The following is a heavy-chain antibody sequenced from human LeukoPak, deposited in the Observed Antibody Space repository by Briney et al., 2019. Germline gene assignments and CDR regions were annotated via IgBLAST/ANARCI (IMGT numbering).Heavy chain of an antibody. Sequence: GGSLRLSCEASGFTFTTYAMTWVRQAPGKGLEWVSAISDSGGSTYYADSVKGRFTISRDNSKNTLYLQMNSLRAEDTAVYYCAKSPVQLERGGVVWYYYYYMDVWGKGTTVTVSS. CDR1: GFTFTTYA. J-gene: IGHJ6*03. CDR2: ISDSGGST. D-gene: IGHD1-1*01. V-gene: IGHV3-23*01. CDR3: AKSPVQLERGGVVWYYYYYMDV.